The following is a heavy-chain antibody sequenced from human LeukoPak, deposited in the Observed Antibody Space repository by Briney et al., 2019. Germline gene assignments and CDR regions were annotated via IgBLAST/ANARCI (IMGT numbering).Heavy chain of an antibody. CDR3: ARDEYRSRWLHP. J-gene: IGHJ5*02. D-gene: IGHD5-24*01. V-gene: IGHV3-7*01. Sequence: GGSLRLSCAASGFTFSSYWMSWVRLAPGKGLEWVANIKGDGSEKWYADSVKGRFTISRDNAQNSVHLQMNGLRAEDTAVYHCARDEYRSRWLHPWGQGTLVTVTS. CDR2: IKGDGSEK. CDR1: GFTFSSYW.